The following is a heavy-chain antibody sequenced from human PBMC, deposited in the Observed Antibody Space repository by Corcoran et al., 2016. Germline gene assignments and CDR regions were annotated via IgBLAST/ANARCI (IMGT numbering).Heavy chain of an antibody. Sequence: EVQLVQSGAEVKKPGEALKISCKGSGYSFTSYWIGWVRQMPGKGLEWMGIIYPGDSDTRYSPSFQGQVTISADKSISTAYLQWSSLKASDTAMYYWARLNGYSSSWYNFDYWGQGTLVTVSS. J-gene: IGHJ4*02. V-gene: IGHV5-51*01. CDR2: IYPGDSDT. CDR1: GYSFTSYW. CDR3: ARLNGYSSSWYNFDY. D-gene: IGHD6-13*01.